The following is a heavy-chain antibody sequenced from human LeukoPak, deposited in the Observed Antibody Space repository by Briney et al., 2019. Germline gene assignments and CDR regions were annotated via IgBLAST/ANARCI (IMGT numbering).Heavy chain of an antibody. J-gene: IGHJ3*02. D-gene: IGHD3-3*01. Sequence: GSLRLSCAASGFTFSSYWMSWIRPAPGKGLEWVANIKQDGSEKYYVDSVKGRFTISRDNAKNSLYLQMNSLRAEDTAVYYCARNYDFWSGYQEGGAFDIWGQGTMVTVSS. V-gene: IGHV3-7*01. CDR3: ARNYDFWSGYQEGGAFDI. CDR1: GFTFSSYW. CDR2: IKQDGSEK.